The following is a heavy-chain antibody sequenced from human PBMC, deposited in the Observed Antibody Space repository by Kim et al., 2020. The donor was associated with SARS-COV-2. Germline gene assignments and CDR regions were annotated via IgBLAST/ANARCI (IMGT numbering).Heavy chain of an antibody. J-gene: IGHJ4*01. V-gene: IGHV3-30*18. D-gene: IGHD3-3*01. CDR2: ISYEGSKK. CDR1: GFNFNYYG. CDR3: AKRGGVFDFSSASYIDY. Sequence: GGSLRLSCVVSGFNFNYYGMHWVRQAPGKGLEWVAGISYEGSKKFYADSLMGRFTISRDSSKNTLFLQMDSLTSEDTAEYYCAKRGGVFDFSSASYIDY.